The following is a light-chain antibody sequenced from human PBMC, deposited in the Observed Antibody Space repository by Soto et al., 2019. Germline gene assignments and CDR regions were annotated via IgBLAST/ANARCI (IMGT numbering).Light chain of an antibody. CDR2: GAS. CDR1: QSVSSSY. V-gene: IGKV3-20*01. J-gene: IGKJ3*01. Sequence: ELVLTQSPGTVSLSPGERATLSCRASQSVSSSYLAWYQQKPGQAPRLLIYGASSRATGIPDRFSGSGSGTDFNLTISRLEPEDFAVYYCQQYGDSIFTFGPGTKVDIK. CDR3: QQYGDSIFT.